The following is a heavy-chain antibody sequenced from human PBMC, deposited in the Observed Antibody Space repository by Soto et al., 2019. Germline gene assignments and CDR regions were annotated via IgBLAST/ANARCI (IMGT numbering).Heavy chain of an antibody. D-gene: IGHD5-12*01. CDR2: ISGSGGST. J-gene: IGHJ3*02. CDR3: TRGGIVATIGYAFGI. CDR1: GFTFSSYA. Sequence: GGSLRLSCAASGFTFSSYAMSWVRQAPGKGLEWVSAISGSGGSTYYADSVKGRFTISKDDSKTIAYLQLNSLNSDDTAVYYCTRGGIVATIGYAFGIWGQGTMVTVSS. V-gene: IGHV3-23*01.